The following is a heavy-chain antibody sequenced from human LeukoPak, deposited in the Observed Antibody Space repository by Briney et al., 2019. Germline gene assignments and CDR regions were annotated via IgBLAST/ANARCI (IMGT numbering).Heavy chain of an antibody. CDR3: ARHSLAYCGGDCYQDAFDI. CDR2: ISGSGDNT. CDR1: GFIFYNYA. V-gene: IGHV3-23*01. D-gene: IGHD2-21*02. J-gene: IGHJ3*02. Sequence: GGSLRLSCATSGFIFYNYAMTWVRQAPGKGLEWVSDISGSGDNTFYADSVKGRFTISRDHSKNTLYLQMNSLRAEDTAVYSCARHSLAYCGGDCYQDAFDIWGQGTMVTVSS.